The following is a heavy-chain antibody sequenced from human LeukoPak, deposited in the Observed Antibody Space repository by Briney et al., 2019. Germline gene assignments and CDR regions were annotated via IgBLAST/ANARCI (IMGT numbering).Heavy chain of an antibody. CDR2: IIPIFSTA. D-gene: IGHD3-22*01. Sequence: SVKVSCKASGGTFSSYAISWVRQAPGQGLEWMGGIIPIFSTANYAQKFQGRVTITADESTSTAYMELSSLRSEDTAVYYCARDLYYYASSDCPIFDYWGQGTLVTVSS. J-gene: IGHJ4*02. V-gene: IGHV1-69*13. CDR3: ARDLYYYASSDCPIFDY. CDR1: GGTFSSYA.